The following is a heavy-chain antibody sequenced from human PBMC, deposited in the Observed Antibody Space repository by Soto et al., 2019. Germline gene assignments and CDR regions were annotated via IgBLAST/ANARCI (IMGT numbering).Heavy chain of an antibody. CDR3: APLTVSLSGPYGIHV. V-gene: IGHV4-39*01. CDR2: MFYSGLT. Sequence: SETLSHTCSVAGYSLSSSEYCWDWLRQPPGKGLEWIGSMFYSGLTYYNPSLKSRVTLSVDTSKNQFSVRLNSVTAADTAVYYCAPLTVSLSGPYGIHVWGQGTTVTVSS. CDR1: GYSLSSSEYC. J-gene: IGHJ6*02. D-gene: IGHD2-15*01.